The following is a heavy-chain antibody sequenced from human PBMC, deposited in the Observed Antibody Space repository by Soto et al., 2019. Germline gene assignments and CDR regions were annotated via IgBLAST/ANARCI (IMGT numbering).Heavy chain of an antibody. D-gene: IGHD3-3*01. J-gene: IGHJ5*02. CDR2: INHSGST. Sequence: QVQLQQWGAGLLKPSETLSLTCAVYGGSFSGYYWSWILQPPGKGLEWIGEINHSGSTNYNPSLKSRVTISVDTSKNQFSLTLSSVTAADTAVYYCARGLRFLEWLFQYNWFDPWGQGTLVTVSS. CDR1: GGSFSGYY. V-gene: IGHV4-34*01. CDR3: ARGLRFLEWLFQYNWFDP.